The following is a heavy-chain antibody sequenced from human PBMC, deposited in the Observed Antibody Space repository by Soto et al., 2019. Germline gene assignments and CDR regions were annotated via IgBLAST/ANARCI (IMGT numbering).Heavy chain of an antibody. CDR1: GFTFSSYA. V-gene: IGHV3-23*01. CDR3: AKDRRAGGNSAFYFDF. D-gene: IGHD3-16*01. CDR2: ISGSGGST. J-gene: IGHJ4*02. Sequence: PGGSLRLSCAASGFTFSSYAMSWVRQAPGKGLEWVSAISGSGGSTYYADSVKGRFTISRDNSKNTLYLQMNSLRAEDTAVYYCAKDRRAGGNSAFYFDFWGQGAQVTVSS.